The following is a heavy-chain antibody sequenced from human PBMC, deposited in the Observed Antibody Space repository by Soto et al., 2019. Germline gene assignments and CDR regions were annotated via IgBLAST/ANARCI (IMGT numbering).Heavy chain of an antibody. Sequence: QLQLQESGSGLVKPSQTLSLTCAVSGGSISSGGYSWSWIRQPPGKGLEWIGYIYHSGSTYYNPSFMSRVTISVDTSKNQFSLKLGSVTAADTAVYYWAAGGGLPRYYWGQGTLVTVSS. CDR2: IYHSGST. CDR1: GGSISSGGYS. V-gene: IGHV4-30-2*01. CDR3: AAGGGLPRYY. J-gene: IGHJ4*02. D-gene: IGHD5-12*01.